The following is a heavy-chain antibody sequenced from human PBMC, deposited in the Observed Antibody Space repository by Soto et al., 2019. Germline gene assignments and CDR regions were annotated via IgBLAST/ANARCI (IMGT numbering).Heavy chain of an antibody. CDR2: IWYDGSNK. Sequence: QVQMVESGGGVVQPGRSLRLSCAASGFTFSSYGMHWVRQAPGKGLEWVVVIWYDGSNKYYADSVKGRFTISRDNSKNTLYLHMNSLRAEDTAVYYCARETEHSTSCYDCDAFDIWGQGTMVTVSS. CDR1: GFTFSSYG. CDR3: ARETEHSTSCYDCDAFDI. V-gene: IGHV3-33*01. J-gene: IGHJ3*02. D-gene: IGHD2-2*01.